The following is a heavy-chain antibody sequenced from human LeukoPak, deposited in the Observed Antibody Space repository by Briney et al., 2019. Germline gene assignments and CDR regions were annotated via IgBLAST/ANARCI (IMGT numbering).Heavy chain of an antibody. J-gene: IGHJ4*02. V-gene: IGHV4-39*01. CDR3: APQQGRNLVNYFDY. Sequence: SETLSLTCAVSGGSINSNSYYWARVPQPPGKGLEWLGSIYYSGRTFYNPSLKSRVTISVDTSKNQLSLRLSSVTAADTAVYYCAPQQGRNLVNYFDYWGQGTLVTVSS. D-gene: IGHD2-21*01. CDR2: IYYSGRT. CDR1: GGSINSNSYY.